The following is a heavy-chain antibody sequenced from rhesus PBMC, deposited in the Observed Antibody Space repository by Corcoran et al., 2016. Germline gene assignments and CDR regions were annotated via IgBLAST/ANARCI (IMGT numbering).Heavy chain of an antibody. CDR1: GYSISSGYY. Sequence: QVQLQESGPGLVKPSETLSLTCDVSGYSISSGYYWGWIRQPPGKGLEWTGHISSGGTHYLNPSLKSRVTLSVDTSKNQFSLQLNSVTPEDMAVYYCAREDVWGQGILVTVSS. CDR2: ISSGGTH. CDR3: AREDV. V-gene: IGHV4S14*01. J-gene: IGHJ5-2*01.